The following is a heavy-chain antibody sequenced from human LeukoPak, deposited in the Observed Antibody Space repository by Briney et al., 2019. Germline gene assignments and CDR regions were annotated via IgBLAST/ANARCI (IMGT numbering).Heavy chain of an antibody. J-gene: IGHJ6*03. CDR3: ARDTAVVGYYYMDV. CDR1: GFTFSSYW. Sequence: GGSLRLSCAASGFTFSSYWMHWVRQAPGKGLVWVSRINSDGSSTSYADSVKGRFTISRDNAKNTLYLQMSSLRADDTAVYYCARDTAVVGYYYMDVWGKGATVTVSS. V-gene: IGHV3-74*01. CDR2: INSDGSST. D-gene: IGHD6-19*01.